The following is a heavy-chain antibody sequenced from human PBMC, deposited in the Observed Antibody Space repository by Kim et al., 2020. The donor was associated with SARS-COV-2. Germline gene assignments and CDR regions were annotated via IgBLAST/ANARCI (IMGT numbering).Heavy chain of an antibody. J-gene: IGHJ4*02. CDR2: INHSGST. Sequence: SETLSLTCAVYGGSFSGYYWSWIRQPPGKGLEWIGEINHSGSTNYNPSLKSRVTISVDTSKNQFSLKLSSVTAADTAVYYCARGLYRAFDYWGQGTLVTV. V-gene: IGHV4-34*01. CDR3: ARGLYRAFDY. CDR1: GGSFSGYY.